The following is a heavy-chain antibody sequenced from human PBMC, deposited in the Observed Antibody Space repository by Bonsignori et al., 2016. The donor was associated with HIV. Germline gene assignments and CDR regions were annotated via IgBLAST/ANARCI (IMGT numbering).Heavy chain of an antibody. J-gene: IGHJ3*02. CDR3: ARDKVGDYDFWSGYYWSCAFDI. Sequence: WIRQPPGKGLEWVSVIYSGGSTYYADSVKGRFTISRDNSKNTLYLQMNSLRAEDTAVYYCARDKVGDYDFWSGYYWSCAFDIWGQGTMVTVSS. D-gene: IGHD3-3*01. V-gene: IGHV3-66*01. CDR2: IYSGGST.